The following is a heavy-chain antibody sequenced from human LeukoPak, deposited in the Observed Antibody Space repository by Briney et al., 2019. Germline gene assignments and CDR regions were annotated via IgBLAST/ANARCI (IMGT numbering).Heavy chain of an antibody. CDR3: AGAEGFSNKRLDY. J-gene: IGHJ4*02. V-gene: IGHV1-2*02. Sequence: ASVKVSCKASGYTFTGYYMHWVRQAPGQGLEYMGWINPSSGGTKSAQKFQGRVTMTGDTSISTAYMELSRLRSDDTAVYYCAGAEGFSNKRLDYWGQGTLVTVSS. D-gene: IGHD6-13*01. CDR1: GYTFTGYY. CDR2: INPSSGGT.